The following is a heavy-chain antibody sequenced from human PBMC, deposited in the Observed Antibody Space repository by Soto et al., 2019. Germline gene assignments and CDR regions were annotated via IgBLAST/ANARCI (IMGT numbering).Heavy chain of an antibody. Sequence: SGTLSLTCTVSGGSISSYYWSWIRQPPGKGLEWIGYIYYSGSTNYNPSLKSRVTISVDTSKNQFSLKLSSVTAADTAVYYCARDRNGDYDHYYYGMDVWGQGTTVTVSS. D-gene: IGHD4-17*01. V-gene: IGHV4-59*01. CDR2: IYYSGST. J-gene: IGHJ6*02. CDR1: GGSISSYY. CDR3: ARDRNGDYDHYYYGMDV.